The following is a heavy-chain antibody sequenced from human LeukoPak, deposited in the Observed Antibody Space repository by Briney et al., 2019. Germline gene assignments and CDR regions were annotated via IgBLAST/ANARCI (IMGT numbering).Heavy chain of an antibody. CDR1: GGSVSSGSYY. CDR2: IYYSGST. Sequence: PSETLSLTCTVSGGSVSSGSYYWSWLRQPPGKGLEWFGYIYYSGSTNYNPSLKSPVTISVDTSKNQFSLKLSSVTAADTAVYYCARVSYYGSGSYFLEYSGQGTLVTVSS. J-gene: IGHJ4*02. V-gene: IGHV4-61*01. D-gene: IGHD3-10*01. CDR3: ARVSYYGSGSYFLEY.